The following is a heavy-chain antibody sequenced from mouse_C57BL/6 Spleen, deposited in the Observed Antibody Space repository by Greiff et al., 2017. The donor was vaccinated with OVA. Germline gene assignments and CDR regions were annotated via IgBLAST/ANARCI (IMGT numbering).Heavy chain of an antibody. CDR3: AKPMGYYGSSYGNYAMDY. V-gene: IGHV2-3*01. Sequence: VQGVESGPGLVAPSQSLSITCTVSGFSLTSYGVSWVRQPPGKGLEWLGVIWGDGSTNYHSALISRLSISKDNSKSQVFLKLNSLQTDDTATYYCAKPMGYYGSSYGNYAMDYWGQGTSVTVSS. CDR1: GFSLTSYG. CDR2: IWGDGST. D-gene: IGHD1-1*01. J-gene: IGHJ4*01.